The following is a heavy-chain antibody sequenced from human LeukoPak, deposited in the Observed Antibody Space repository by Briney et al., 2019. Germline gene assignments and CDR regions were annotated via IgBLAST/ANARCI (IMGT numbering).Heavy chain of an antibody. J-gene: IGHJ6*03. Sequence: SETLSLTCAVYGGSFSGYYWSWIRQPPGKGLEWIGEINHSGSTDYNPSLKSRVTISVDTSKNQFSLKLSSVTAADTAVYYCAREVVVITTDGYYYYYMDVWGKGTTVTISS. V-gene: IGHV4-34*01. D-gene: IGHD3-22*01. CDR2: INHSGST. CDR3: AREVVVITTDGYYYYYMDV. CDR1: GGSFSGYY.